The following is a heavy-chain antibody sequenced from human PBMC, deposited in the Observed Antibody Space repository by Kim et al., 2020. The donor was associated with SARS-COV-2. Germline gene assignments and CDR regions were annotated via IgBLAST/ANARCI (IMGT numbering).Heavy chain of an antibody. Sequence: YSQKVQGGGTITRDTSASTAYMELSSLRSEDTAVYYCARDRNYYYYGMDVWGQGTTVTVSS. CDR3: ARDRNYYYYGMDV. J-gene: IGHJ6*02. V-gene: IGHV1-3*01.